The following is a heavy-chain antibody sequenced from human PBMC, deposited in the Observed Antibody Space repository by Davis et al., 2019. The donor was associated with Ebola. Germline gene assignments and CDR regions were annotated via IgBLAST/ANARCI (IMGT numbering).Heavy chain of an antibody. Sequence: GESLKISCAASGFTFSSYAMHWVRQAPGKGLEWVAVISYDGSNKYYADSVKGRFTISRDNSKNTLYLQMNSLRAEDTAVYYCAREAVVVVPAADNYYYYYGMDVWGQGTTVTVSS. CDR1: GFTFSSYA. V-gene: IGHV3-30-3*01. D-gene: IGHD2-2*01. CDR3: AREAVVVVPAADNYYYYYGMDV. CDR2: ISYDGSNK. J-gene: IGHJ6*02.